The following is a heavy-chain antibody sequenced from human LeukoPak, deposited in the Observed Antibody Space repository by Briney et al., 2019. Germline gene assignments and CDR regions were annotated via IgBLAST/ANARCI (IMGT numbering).Heavy chain of an antibody. Sequence: ASVKVSCKVSGSSLSVMLIHWVRQPLGKGLEWMAGIDHENGEEVSAQNFQGRVTVAKDTSTDTAYMELSGLKSDDSAIYYCATEGDYSLDYWGQGTLVIVSS. CDR1: GSSLSVML. CDR2: IDHENGEE. J-gene: IGHJ4*02. D-gene: IGHD2-15*01. CDR3: ATEGDYSLDY. V-gene: IGHV1-24*01.